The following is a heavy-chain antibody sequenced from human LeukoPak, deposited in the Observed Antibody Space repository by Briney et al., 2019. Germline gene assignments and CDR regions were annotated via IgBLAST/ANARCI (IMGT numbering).Heavy chain of an antibody. CDR1: GGSFSGYY. V-gene: IGHV4-34*01. Sequence: SETLSLTCAVYGGSFSGYYWSWIRQPPGKGLEWIGEINHSGSTNYNPSLKSRVTISVDTSKNQFSLKLSSVTAADTAVYYCATGYSSSWAYWYFDLWGRGTLVTVSS. CDR3: ATGYSSSWAYWYFDL. CDR2: INHSGST. D-gene: IGHD6-13*01. J-gene: IGHJ2*01.